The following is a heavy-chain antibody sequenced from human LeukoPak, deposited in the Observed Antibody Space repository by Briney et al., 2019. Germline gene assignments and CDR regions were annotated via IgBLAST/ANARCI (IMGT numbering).Heavy chain of an antibody. Sequence: SETLSLTCTVSGGSISSYYWSWIRQPPGKGLEWIGYIYYGGSTNYNPSLKSRVTISVDTSKNHLSLKLTSVTAADTAMYYCVYDSSGYYYNFDYWGQGILVTVSS. D-gene: IGHD3-22*01. CDR3: VYDSSGYYYNFDY. CDR1: GGSISSYY. V-gene: IGHV4-59*08. CDR2: IYYGGST. J-gene: IGHJ4*02.